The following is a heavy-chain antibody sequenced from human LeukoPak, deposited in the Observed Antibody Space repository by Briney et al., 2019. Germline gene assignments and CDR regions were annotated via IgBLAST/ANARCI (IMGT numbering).Heavy chain of an antibody. Sequence: PGRSLRLSCAASGFTFSSHAMCWVRQAPAKGLEWVSSIDISGGSTYYADSVDGRFTISRDNSKNTLYLQMNSLRVEDTALYYCANEVRPNDYWGQGTLVTVSS. CDR3: ANEVRPNDY. J-gene: IGHJ4*02. CDR1: GFTFSSHA. D-gene: IGHD6-6*01. V-gene: IGHV3-23*01. CDR2: IDISGGST.